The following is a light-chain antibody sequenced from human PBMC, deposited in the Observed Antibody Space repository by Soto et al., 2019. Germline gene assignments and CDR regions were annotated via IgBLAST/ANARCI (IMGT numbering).Light chain of an antibody. J-gene: IGLJ1*01. CDR1: SSNIGSNT. Sequence: SVLTQPPSASGTPGQRVTISCSGSSSNIGSNTVIWYQQLPGTAPKLLIYSNNQRPSGVPDRFSGSKSGTSASLAISGLQSEDEADYYCAAWDDSLNGYVFGTGTKLTVL. CDR2: SNN. CDR3: AAWDDSLNGYV. V-gene: IGLV1-44*01.